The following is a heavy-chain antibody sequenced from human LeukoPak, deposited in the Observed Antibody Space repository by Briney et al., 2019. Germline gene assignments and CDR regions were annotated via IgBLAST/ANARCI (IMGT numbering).Heavy chain of an antibody. CDR1: GFSFSSYG. CDR2: IRYDGSNK. V-gene: IGHV3-30*02. J-gene: IGHJ6*03. CDR3: AKDVTYYDILTGYAYYYMDV. D-gene: IGHD3-9*01. Sequence: GGSLRLSCAASGFSFSSYGMYWVRQAPGKGLEWVAFIRYDGSNKYYADSVKGRFTISRDNSKNTLYLQMNSLRAEDTAVYYCAKDVTYYDILTGYAYYYMDVWGKGTTVTISS.